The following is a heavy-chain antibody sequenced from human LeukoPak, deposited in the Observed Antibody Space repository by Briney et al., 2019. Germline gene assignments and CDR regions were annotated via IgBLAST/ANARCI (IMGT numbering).Heavy chain of an antibody. Sequence: SETLSLTCTVSGGSISSYYWSWIRQPPGKGLEWIGYIYYSGSTNYNPSLKSRVTISVDTSKNQFSLKLSSVTAADTAVYYCARAARSSSGDFDYWGQGTLVTVSS. CDR1: GGSISSYY. CDR2: IYYSGST. D-gene: IGHD6-6*01. J-gene: IGHJ4*02. CDR3: ARAARSSSGDFDY. V-gene: IGHV4-59*12.